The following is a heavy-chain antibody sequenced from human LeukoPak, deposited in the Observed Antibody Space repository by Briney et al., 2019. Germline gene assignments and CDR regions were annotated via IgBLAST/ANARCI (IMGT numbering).Heavy chain of an antibody. CDR1: GGSISSSSYY. Sequence: SETLSLTCTASGGSISSSSYYWGWIRQPPGKGLEWIGSIYYSGSTYYNPSLKSRVTISVDTSKNQFSLKLSSVTAADTAVYYCASQLGTAYDAFDIWGQGTMVTVSS. CDR3: ASQLGTAYDAFDI. V-gene: IGHV4-39*01. CDR2: IYYSGST. J-gene: IGHJ3*02. D-gene: IGHD7-27*01.